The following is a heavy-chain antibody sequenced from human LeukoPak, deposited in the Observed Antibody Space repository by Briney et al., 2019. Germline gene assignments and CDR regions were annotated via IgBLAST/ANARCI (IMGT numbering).Heavy chain of an antibody. CDR3: AKDLRPDGIXDFDH. Sequence: GGSLRLSCAASGFTFSGYAMNWVRQAPGKGLEWVSLIFASGSTTKYADSVKGRFTISRDNSKNTLYLQMNSLRAEDTAVYYCAKDLRPDGIXDFDHWGQXTLVTVSS. CDR1: GFTFSGYA. V-gene: IGHV3-23*05. D-gene: IGHD1-14*01. CDR2: IFASGSTT. J-gene: IGHJ4*02.